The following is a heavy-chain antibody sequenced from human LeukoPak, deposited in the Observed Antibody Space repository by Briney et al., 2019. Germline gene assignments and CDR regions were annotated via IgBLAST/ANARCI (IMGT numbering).Heavy chain of an antibody. Sequence: SETLSLTCAVYGGSFSSYYWGWIRQPPGKGLEWIASIYYSGGTYYSPSLKSRVTISVDTSKNQFSLRLNSVTAADTAVYYCARHSGSYYLPGRYWGQGTLVTVSS. V-gene: IGHV4-39*01. CDR3: ARHSGSYYLPGRY. CDR2: IYYSGGT. CDR1: GGSFSSYY. D-gene: IGHD1-26*01. J-gene: IGHJ4*02.